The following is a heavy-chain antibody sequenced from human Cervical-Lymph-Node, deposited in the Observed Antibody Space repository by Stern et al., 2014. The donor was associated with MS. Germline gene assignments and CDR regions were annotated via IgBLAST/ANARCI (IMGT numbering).Heavy chain of an antibody. Sequence: EVQLVQSGGGLVKPGGSLRLSCAASGFYFSSSSINWVRQAPGKGLEWVSSISGSGSHISYADSVKGRFIISRDNAKTSLYLQMNSLRVEDTAVYYCSRANYGDVYYYNGLDVWGLGTTVTVSS. J-gene: IGHJ6*02. V-gene: IGHV3-21*01. D-gene: IGHD4-17*01. CDR1: GFYFSSSS. CDR2: ISGSGSHI. CDR3: SRANYGDVYYYNGLDV.